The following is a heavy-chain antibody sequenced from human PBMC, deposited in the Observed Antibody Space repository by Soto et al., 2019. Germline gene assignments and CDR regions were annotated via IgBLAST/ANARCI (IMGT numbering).Heavy chain of an antibody. V-gene: IGHV4-59*01. D-gene: IGHD5-18*01. CDR3: ARGGWNSYALDY. CDR2: IYYSGST. Sequence: NPSETLSLTCTVSGGSISSYYWSWIRQPPGKGLEWIGYIYYSGSTNYNPSLKSRVTISVDTSKNQFSLKLSSVTAADTAVYYCARGGWNSYALDYWGQGTLVTVSS. CDR1: GGSISSYY. J-gene: IGHJ4*02.